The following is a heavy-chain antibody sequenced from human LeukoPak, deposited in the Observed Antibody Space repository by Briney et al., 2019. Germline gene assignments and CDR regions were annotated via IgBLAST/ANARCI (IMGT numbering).Heavy chain of an antibody. CDR2: IIPILGIA. J-gene: IGHJ4*02. Sequence: SVKVSCKASGGTFSSYAISWVRQAPGQGLEWMGRIIPILGIANYAQKFQGRVTITVDKSTSTAYMELSSLRSEDTAVYYCARGYYYDSSGYNDYWGQGTLVTVPS. D-gene: IGHD3-22*01. CDR3: ARGYYYDSSGYNDY. V-gene: IGHV1-69*04. CDR1: GGTFSSYA.